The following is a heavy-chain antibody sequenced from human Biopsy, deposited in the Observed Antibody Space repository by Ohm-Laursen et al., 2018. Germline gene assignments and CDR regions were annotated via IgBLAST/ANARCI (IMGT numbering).Heavy chain of an antibody. CDR3: AKERRLLGIPHTYYFDS. D-gene: IGHD1-26*01. J-gene: IGHJ4*02. V-gene: IGHV3-72*01. Sequence: SLKISCNASGFSFGDHYLDWVRQAPGEGLEWVGRARNKANSYTIEYAASVMGRFTISRDDSQNSLYLQMNSLQTEDTAVYFCAKERRLLGIPHTYYFDSWGQGTLVTVSS. CDR2: ARNKANSYTI. CDR1: GFSFGDHY.